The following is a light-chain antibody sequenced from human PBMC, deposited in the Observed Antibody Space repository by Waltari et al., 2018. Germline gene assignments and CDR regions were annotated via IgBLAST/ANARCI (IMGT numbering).Light chain of an antibody. V-gene: IGLV2-14*01. CDR2: DVS. CDR1: SSDVGRYTY. CDR3: CSFTSRSTWV. J-gene: IGLJ3*02. Sequence: QSALTQPASVSGSPGQSITISCTGTSSDVGRYTYVSWYQQHPGQAPNLLIFDVSNRPSGVSNRFSGSKSGNTASLTISGLQAEDESDYYCCSFTSRSTWVFGGGTKLTVL.